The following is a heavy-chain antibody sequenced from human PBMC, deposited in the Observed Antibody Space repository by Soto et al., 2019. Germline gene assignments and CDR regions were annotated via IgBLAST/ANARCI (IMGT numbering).Heavy chain of an antibody. D-gene: IGHD3-3*01. Sequence: SETLSLTCTVSGGSISSRSYYWGWIRQPPGKGLEWIGSIYYSGSTYYNPSLKSRVTISVDTSKNQFSLKLSSVTAADTAVYYCARQLDFWSGYYTRSPWFDPWGQGTLVTVSS. V-gene: IGHV4-39*01. J-gene: IGHJ5*02. CDR2: IYYSGST. CDR1: GGSISSRSYY. CDR3: ARQLDFWSGYYTRSPWFDP.